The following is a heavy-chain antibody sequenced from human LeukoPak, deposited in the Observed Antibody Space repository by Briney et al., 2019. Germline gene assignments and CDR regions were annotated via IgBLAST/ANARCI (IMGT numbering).Heavy chain of an antibody. J-gene: IGHJ1*01. Sequence: GGSLRLSCAASGFTVSSNYMSWVRQAPGKGLEWVSTISGSGGSASYADSVKGRFTISRDNSKNTLYLQMNSLRAEDTAVYYCAKDRALHSTVVTTYAEYFHHWGQGTLVTVSS. CDR1: GFTVSSNY. V-gene: IGHV3-23*01. CDR3: AKDRALHSTVVTTYAEYFHH. D-gene: IGHD4-23*01. CDR2: ISGSGGSA.